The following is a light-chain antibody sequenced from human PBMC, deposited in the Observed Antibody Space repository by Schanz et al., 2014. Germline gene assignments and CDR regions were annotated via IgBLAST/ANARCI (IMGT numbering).Light chain of an antibody. J-gene: IGKJ1*01. CDR2: AAS. CDR1: QGISSY. V-gene: IGKV1-27*01. CDR3: QKYNSAPHT. Sequence: DIQMTQSPSSLSASVGDRVTITCRASQGISSYLAWYQHKPGKVPKLLIYAASTLQSGVPSRFSGSGSGTDFTLTISSLQPEDVATYYCQKYNSAPHTFGQGTKVEIK.